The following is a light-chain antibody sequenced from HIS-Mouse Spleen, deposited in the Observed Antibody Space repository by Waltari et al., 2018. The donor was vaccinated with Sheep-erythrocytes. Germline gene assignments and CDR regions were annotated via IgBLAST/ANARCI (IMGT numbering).Light chain of an antibody. CDR3: SSYTSSSTLVV. CDR2: EVS. J-gene: IGLJ2*01. CDR1: IRYDGGYNY. Sequence: QSALTQPASVSGSPGQSITISCTGTIRYDGGYNYVSWYQQHPGKAPKLMIYEVSNRPSGVSNRFSGSKSGNTASLTISGLQAEDEADYYCSSYTSSSTLVVFGGGTKLTVL. V-gene: IGLV2-14*01.